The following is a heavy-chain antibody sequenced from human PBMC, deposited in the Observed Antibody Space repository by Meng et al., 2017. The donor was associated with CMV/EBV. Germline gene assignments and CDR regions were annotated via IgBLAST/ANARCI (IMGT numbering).Heavy chain of an antibody. CDR2: IIPIFGTA. CDR3: ARMPRDGYNYIDY. Sequence: QVQLVTSGAGVKTPGSPVKFPCKSSGGTFSSYAISWVRQAPGQGLEWMGGIIPIFGTANYAQKFQGRVTITADESTSTAYMELSSLRSEDTAVYYCARMPRDGYNYIDYWGQGTLVTVSS. V-gene: IGHV1-69*12. J-gene: IGHJ4*02. D-gene: IGHD5-24*01. CDR1: GGTFSSYA.